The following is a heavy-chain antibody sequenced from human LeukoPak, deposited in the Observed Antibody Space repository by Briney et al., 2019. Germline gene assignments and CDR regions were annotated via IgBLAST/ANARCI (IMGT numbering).Heavy chain of an antibody. CDR3: AKDPSYSGYGPDY. Sequence: GGSLRLSCAASGFTFSSYSMNWVRQAPGKGLEWVSSISTSGSYIYYTDSVKGRFTISRDNSRNTLYLQMNSLRAEDTAVYYCAKDPSYSGYGPDYWGQGTLVTVSS. V-gene: IGHV3-21*04. J-gene: IGHJ4*02. CDR2: ISTSGSYI. D-gene: IGHD5-12*01. CDR1: GFTFSSYS.